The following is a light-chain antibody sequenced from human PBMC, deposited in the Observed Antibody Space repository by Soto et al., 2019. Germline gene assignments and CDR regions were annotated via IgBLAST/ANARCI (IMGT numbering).Light chain of an antibody. CDR1: QSVISTY. Sequence: EIVLTQSPGTLSVSPGERATLSCRDSQSVISTYLAWYQQKPGQAPRLLIYGASSRATGIPARLRGRRSGTDVTLTISSLEPEEFAVYYCQQYGSSPITFGQGTRVEIK. V-gene: IGKV3-20*01. CDR3: QQYGSSPIT. J-gene: IGKJ5*01. CDR2: GAS.